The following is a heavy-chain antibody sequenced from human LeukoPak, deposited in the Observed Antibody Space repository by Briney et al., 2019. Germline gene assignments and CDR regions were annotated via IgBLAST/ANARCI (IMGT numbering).Heavy chain of an antibody. J-gene: IGHJ4*02. CDR2: FDPEDGET. Sequence: GASVKVSCKVYGYTLTELSMHWVRQAPGRGLEWMGGFDPEDGETIYAQKFQGRVTMTEDTSTDTAYMELSSLRSEDTAVYYCATDRRHGDPLQGRYWGQGTLVTVSS. V-gene: IGHV1-24*01. D-gene: IGHD4-17*01. CDR3: ATDRRHGDPLQGRY. CDR1: GYTLTELS.